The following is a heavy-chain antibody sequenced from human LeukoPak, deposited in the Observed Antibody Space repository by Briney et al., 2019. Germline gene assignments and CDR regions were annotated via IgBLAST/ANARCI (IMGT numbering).Heavy chain of an antibody. J-gene: IGHJ4*02. V-gene: IGHV3-53*01. CDR3: ASGQMFTSGGFDS. D-gene: IGHD6-19*01. CDR1: GFSVNNKY. Sequence: GGSLTLSCAASGFSVNNKYVAWVRQAPGKGLEWVSVLYTAGDTYYADSVKGRFTISRDNSKNTLSLQMHSLRPEDTALYYCASGQMFTSGGFDSWGQGALVTVSS. CDR2: LYTAGDT.